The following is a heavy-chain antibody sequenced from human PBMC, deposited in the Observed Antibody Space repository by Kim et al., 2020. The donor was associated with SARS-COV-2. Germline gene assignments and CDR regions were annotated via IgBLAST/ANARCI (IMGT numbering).Heavy chain of an antibody. CDR1: GYTFTRYT. D-gene: IGHD3-10*01. V-gene: IGHV1-3*04. J-gene: IGHJ4*02. CDR3: ARDGRMRYDSGRYPASVGDY. Sequence: ASVKVSCKASGYTFTRYTIHWVRQAPGRRLEWMGWINIGNGKTKYSEMFQGRVTITRDTSASAAYMELSSLRSEDTAMYYCARDGRMRYDSGRYPASVGDYWGQGTLVTVSS. CDR2: INIGNGKT.